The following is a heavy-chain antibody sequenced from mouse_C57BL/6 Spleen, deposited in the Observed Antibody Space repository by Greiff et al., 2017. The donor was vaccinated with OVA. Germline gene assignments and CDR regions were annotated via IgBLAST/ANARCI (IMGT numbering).Heavy chain of an antibody. Sequence: QVTLKESGPGILQSSQTLSLTCSSSGFSLSTSGMGVSWIRQPSGMGLVWLAHTYWGDAKRYNPFLKSRPTISKDTSRNKVYLKLSSMDTADTATYYCARRDDSRVAMDYWGQGTSVTVSS. CDR1: GFSLSTSGMG. V-gene: IGHV8-12*01. CDR3: ARRDDSRVAMDY. J-gene: IGHJ4*01. CDR2: TYWGDAK. D-gene: IGHD3-2*01.